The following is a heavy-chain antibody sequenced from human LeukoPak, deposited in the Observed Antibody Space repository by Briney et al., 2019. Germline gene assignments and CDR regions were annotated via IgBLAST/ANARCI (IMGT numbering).Heavy chain of an antibody. V-gene: IGHV3-23*01. CDR2: ITGDGTTT. CDR3: AKMQGYFDY. CDR1: GLTFSSYG. Sequence: HTGGSLRLSCAASGLTFSSYGMSWVRQAPGKGLQWVSAITGDGTTTYYADSVKGRFTISRDISKNMLYLQMSSLRAEDTAVYYCAKMQGYFDYWGQGTLVPVSS. J-gene: IGHJ4*02.